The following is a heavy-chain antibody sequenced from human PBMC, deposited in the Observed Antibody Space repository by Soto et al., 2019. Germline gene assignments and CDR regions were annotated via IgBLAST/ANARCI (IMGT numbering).Heavy chain of an antibody. Sequence: EVQLLESGGDLVQPGGSLRLSCAASGFTFNDYALTWVRQVPGKGLEWVSSLSSRGFSTHYAESVKGRLTISSDNIKNTVSLQMNSLRAEDTAVYYCARDRAVSCRNGICLDASDIWGPGTLVTVSS. V-gene: IGHV3-23*01. D-gene: IGHD2-8*01. CDR1: GFTFNDYA. J-gene: IGHJ3*02. CDR3: ARDRAVSCRNGICLDASDI. CDR2: LSSRGFST.